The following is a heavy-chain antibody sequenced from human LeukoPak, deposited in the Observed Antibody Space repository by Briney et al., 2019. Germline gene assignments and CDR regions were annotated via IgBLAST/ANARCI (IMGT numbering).Heavy chain of an antibody. Sequence: GGSLRLSCAASGFTFSDYYMNWIRQAPGKGLEWISYISSSGTTMYYADSVKGRSTISRDNAKDSLYLQMNSLRAEDTAVYYCAKGGRQNYVWGSYGIDYWGQGTLVTISS. CDR3: AKGGRQNYVWGSYGIDY. J-gene: IGHJ4*02. CDR1: GFTFSDYY. D-gene: IGHD3-16*01. CDR2: ISSSGTTM. V-gene: IGHV3-11*04.